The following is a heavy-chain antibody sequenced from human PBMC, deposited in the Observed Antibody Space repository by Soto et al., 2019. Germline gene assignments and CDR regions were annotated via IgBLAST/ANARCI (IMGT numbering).Heavy chain of an antibody. CDR3: TTEYIVGAKNFDY. CDR2: IKSKTDGGTT. CDR1: GFTFSNAW. Sequence: GGSLRLSCAASGFTFSNAWMNWVRQAPGKGLEWVGRIKSKTDGGTTDYAAPVKGRFTISRDDSKNTLYLQMNSLKTEDTAVYYCTTEYIVGAKNFDYWGQGTLVTVSS. D-gene: IGHD1-26*01. V-gene: IGHV3-15*07. J-gene: IGHJ4*02.